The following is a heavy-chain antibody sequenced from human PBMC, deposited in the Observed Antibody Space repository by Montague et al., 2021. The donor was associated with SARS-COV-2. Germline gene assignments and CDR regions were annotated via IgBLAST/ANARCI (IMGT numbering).Heavy chain of an antibody. Sequence: LSLTCTVSGGSISPYYWNWIRQSPGKGLEWIGDIYYSGSTTYNPSLESRVTISVDTSKNQFSLRLSSVAAADTAVYYCARGIWYANWGQGILVTVSS. D-gene: IGHD6-13*01. CDR2: IYYSGST. V-gene: IGHV4-59*13. CDR1: GGSISPYY. J-gene: IGHJ4*02. CDR3: ARGIWYAN.